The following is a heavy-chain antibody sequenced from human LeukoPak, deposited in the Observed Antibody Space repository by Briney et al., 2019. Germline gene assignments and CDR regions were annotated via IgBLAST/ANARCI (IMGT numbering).Heavy chain of an antibody. J-gene: IGHJ3*02. V-gene: IGHV3-48*03. Sequence: GGSLILSCAASGFTFSNYEMNRVRQAPGKGLEWVSYISSSGSTIYYADSVKGRFTISRDNAKNSLYLQMNSLRAEDTAVYYCAREGTTGDACDIWGQGTMVPVSS. CDR2: ISSSGSTI. D-gene: IGHD1-1*01. CDR1: GFTFSNYE. CDR3: AREGTTGDACDI.